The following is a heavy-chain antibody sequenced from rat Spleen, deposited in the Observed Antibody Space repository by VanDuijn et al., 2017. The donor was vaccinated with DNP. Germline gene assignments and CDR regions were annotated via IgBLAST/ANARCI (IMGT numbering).Heavy chain of an antibody. V-gene: IGHV2S8*01. CDR3: ARNWDGYNIDY. CDR2: ISSGGST. CDR1: GCSLTSYS. D-gene: IGHD4-1*01. J-gene: IGHJ2*01. Sequence: QVQLKESGPGLVQPSETLSLTCTVPGCSLTSYSVSWARQPPGKGLEWIATISSGGSTFYNSGLKSRLSISRDTSKNQIFLKMNSLQTEDSATYYCARNWDGYNIDYWGQGLMVTVSS.